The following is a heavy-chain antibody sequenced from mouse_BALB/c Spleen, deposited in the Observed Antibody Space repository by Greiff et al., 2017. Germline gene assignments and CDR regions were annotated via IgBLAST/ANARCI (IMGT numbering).Heavy chain of an antibody. D-gene: IGHD2-2*01. CDR3: ARSEGYGYDYVSYYAMDY. V-gene: IGHV8-12*01. Sequence: QVTLKVSGPGILQPSQTLSLTCSFSGFSLSTSGMGVSWIRQPSGKGLEWLAHIYWDDDKRYNPSLKSRLTISKDTSSNQVFLKITSVDTADTATYYCARSEGYGYDYVSYYAMDYWGQGTSVTVSS. J-gene: IGHJ4*01. CDR2: IYWDDDK. CDR1: GFSLSTSGMG.